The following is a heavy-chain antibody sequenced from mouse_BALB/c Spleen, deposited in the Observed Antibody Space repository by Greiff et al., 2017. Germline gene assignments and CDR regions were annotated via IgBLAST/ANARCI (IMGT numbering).Heavy chain of an antibody. V-gene: IGHV5-6-5*01. Sequence: DVMLVESGGGLVKPGGSLKLSCAASGFTFSSYAMSWVRQTPEKRLEWVASISSGGSTYYPDSVKGRFTISRDNARNILYLQMSSLRSEDTAMYYGARGYRYDAIYAMDYWGQGTSVTVSS. CDR2: ISSGGST. CDR3: ARGYRYDAIYAMDY. D-gene: IGHD2-14*01. J-gene: IGHJ4*01. CDR1: GFTFSSYA.